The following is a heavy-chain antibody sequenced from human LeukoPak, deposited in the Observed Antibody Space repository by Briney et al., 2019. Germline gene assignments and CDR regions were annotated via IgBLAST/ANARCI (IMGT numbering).Heavy chain of an antibody. CDR3: AAQGGCGDLRY. CDR2: IKRIIDGGTT. J-gene: IGHJ4*02. D-gene: IGHD4-17*01. Sequence: GGSLRLSCAASGFTFSNTWMNWVRPAPGQGRAWVGRIKRIIDGGTTDYAAPVKGRFTVSRDDSINTLYLQMSRLKTEDTAVYYCAAQGGCGDLRYWGQGTLVTVSS. CDR1: GFTFSNTW. V-gene: IGHV3-15*01.